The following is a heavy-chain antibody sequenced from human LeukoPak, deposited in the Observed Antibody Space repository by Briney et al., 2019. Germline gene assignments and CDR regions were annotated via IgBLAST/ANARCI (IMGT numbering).Heavy chain of an antibody. CDR3: ARDSSSWYNWFDP. J-gene: IGHJ5*02. Sequence: SGGSLRLSCAASGFTFSSYNMNWVRQAPGKGLEWVSSISSSGTYIYHADSVKGRFTISRDNAKNSLYLQMNSLRAEDRAVYYCARDSSSWYNWFDPWGQGTLVTVSS. CDR2: ISSSGTYI. V-gene: IGHV3-21*01. CDR1: GFTFSSYN. D-gene: IGHD6-13*01.